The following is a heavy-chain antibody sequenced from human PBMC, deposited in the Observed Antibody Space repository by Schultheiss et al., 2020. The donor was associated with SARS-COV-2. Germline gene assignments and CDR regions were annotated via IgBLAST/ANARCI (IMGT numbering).Heavy chain of an antibody. CDR3: AKDNSGWYDYYYYGMDV. V-gene: IGHV3-23*01. CDR1: GFTFSSYA. Sequence: GGSLRLSCAASGFTFSSYAMSWVRQAPGKGLEWVSAISGSGGSTYYADSVKGRFTISRDNSKNTLYLQMNSLRAEDTAVYYCAKDNSGWYDYYYYGMDVWGQGTTVTVSS. J-gene: IGHJ6*02. D-gene: IGHD6-19*01. CDR2: ISGSGGST.